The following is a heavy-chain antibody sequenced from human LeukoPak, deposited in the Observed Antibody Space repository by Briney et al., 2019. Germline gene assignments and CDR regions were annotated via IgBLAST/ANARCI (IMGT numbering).Heavy chain of an antibody. V-gene: IGHV3-7*01. J-gene: IGHJ5*02. D-gene: IGHD7-27*01. Sequence: GGSLRLSCAASGFTFSRYWMSWVRQVPRKGLEWVATIDQDGRDKFSVDSVKGRFTISRDNARNSMYLQMKSLRVEDTAVYYCARTSLGWLDPWGQGALVTVSS. CDR3: ARTSLGWLDP. CDR1: GFTFSRYW. CDR2: IDQDGRDK.